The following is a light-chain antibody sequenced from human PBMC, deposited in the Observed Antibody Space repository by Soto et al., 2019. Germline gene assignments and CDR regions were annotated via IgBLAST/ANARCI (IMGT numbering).Light chain of an antibody. CDR1: QRISNY. J-gene: IGKJ4*01. CDR3: QQSFTTPALT. CDR2: AAS. Sequence: DIQMTQSPSSLSASVGDTVTITCRASQRISNYLNWYQQKPGEAPKLLIYAASSLQSGVPSRFSGSGSGTDFTLAISSLQPEDFATYYGQQSFTTPALTFGAGTKVDI. V-gene: IGKV1-39*01.